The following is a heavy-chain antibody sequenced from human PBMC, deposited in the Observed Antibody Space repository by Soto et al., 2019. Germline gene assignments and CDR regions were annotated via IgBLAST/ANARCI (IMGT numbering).Heavy chain of an antibody. CDR2: IYYTGKT. CDR3: GRDLTSNANCIDP. J-gene: IGHJ5*02. D-gene: IGHD2-2*01. Sequence: SETLSLTCSVSGGSISSFTYYWTWIRQRPGKGLEWMGYIYYTGKTYYNPSLESRLTMSVDRSKNQFSLRLTSVTAADTAVYFCGRDLTSNANCIDPWGQGTLVTVSS. V-gene: IGHV4-30-4*01. CDR1: GGSISSFTYY.